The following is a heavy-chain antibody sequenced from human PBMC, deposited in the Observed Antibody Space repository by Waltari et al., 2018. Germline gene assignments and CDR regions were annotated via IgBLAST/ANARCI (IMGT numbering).Heavy chain of an antibody. V-gene: IGHV4-59*01. CDR2: IYYREST. J-gene: IGHJ4*02. D-gene: IGHD6-13*01. CDR3: ARGHPYSSSWYVAFDY. CDR1: GGSISSYY. Sequence: QVQLQESGPGLVKPSETLSLTCTVSGGSISSYYWSWIRQPPGKELEVIRYIYYRESTHSNPSLKRRVTIAVDTSKNQFSLKLSSVTAADTAVYYCARGHPYSSSWYVAFDYWGQGTLVTVSS.